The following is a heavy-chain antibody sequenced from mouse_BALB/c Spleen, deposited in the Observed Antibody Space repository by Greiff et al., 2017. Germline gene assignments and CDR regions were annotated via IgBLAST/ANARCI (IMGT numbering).Heavy chain of an antibody. CDR1: GFTFSDYY. CDR2: ISDGGSYT. Sequence: DVKLQESGGGLVKPGGSLKLSCAASGFTFSDYYMYWVRQTPEKRLEWVATISDGGSYTYYPDSVKGRFTISRDNAKNNLYLQMSSLKSEDTAMYYCARDRGFDAMDYWGQGTSVTVSS. J-gene: IGHJ4*01. V-gene: IGHV5-4*02. CDR3: ARDRGFDAMDY.